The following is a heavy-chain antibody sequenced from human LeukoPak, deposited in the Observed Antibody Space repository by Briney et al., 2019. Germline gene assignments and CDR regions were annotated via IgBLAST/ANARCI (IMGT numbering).Heavy chain of an antibody. D-gene: IGHD3-3*01. CDR3: AKDNVRRITIFGVAPGGGAFDI. CDR2: ISWNSGSI. V-gene: IGHV3-9*03. CDR1: GFTFDDYA. Sequence: GGSLRLSCAASGFTFDDYAMHWVRQAPGKGLEWVSGISWNSGSIGYADSAKGRFTISRDNAKNSLYLQMNSLRAEDMALYYCAKDNVRRITIFGVAPGGGAFDIWGQGTMVTVSS. J-gene: IGHJ3*02.